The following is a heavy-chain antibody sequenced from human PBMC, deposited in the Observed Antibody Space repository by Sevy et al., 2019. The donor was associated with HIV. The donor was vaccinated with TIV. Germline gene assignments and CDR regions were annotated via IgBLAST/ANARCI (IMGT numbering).Heavy chain of an antibody. V-gene: IGHV3-30*18. Sequence: GGSLRLSCAASGFTFSSYGMHWVRQAPGKGLEWVAVISYDGSNKYYADSVKGRFTISRDNSKNTLYLQMNSLRAEDTAVYYCAKDQAAADRPVYYFDYWGQGTLVTVSS. CDR1: GFTFSSYG. CDR3: AKDQAAADRPVYYFDY. D-gene: IGHD6-13*01. J-gene: IGHJ4*02. CDR2: ISYDGSNK.